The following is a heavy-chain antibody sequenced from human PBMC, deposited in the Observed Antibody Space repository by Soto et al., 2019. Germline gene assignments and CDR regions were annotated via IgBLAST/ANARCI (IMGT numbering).Heavy chain of an antibody. J-gene: IGHJ6*02. D-gene: IGHD2-2*01. V-gene: IGHV3-48*03. CDR1: GFTFSSYE. Sequence: EVQLVESGGGLVQPGGSLRLSCAASGFTFSSYEMDWVRQAPGKGLEGVSYISSIGTTIYYADFVQGRFTISRDNAKNSLYLEMNSLRAEDTAVYYCARGGYDSPEPYYFSGMDVWGQGTTVTVSS. CDR2: ISSIGTTI. CDR3: ARGGYDSPEPYYFSGMDV.